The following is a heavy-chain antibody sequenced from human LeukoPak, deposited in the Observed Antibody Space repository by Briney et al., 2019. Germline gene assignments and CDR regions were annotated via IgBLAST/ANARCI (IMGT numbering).Heavy chain of an antibody. CDR1: GGSFSGYY. Sequence: SETLSHTCAVYGGSFSGYYWSWIRQPPGKGLEWIGEVNHSGGTNYNPSLKSRVTISVDTSKNQFSLKLSSVTAADTAVYYCARGRVNVWGSSNWGQGTLVTVSS. D-gene: IGHD3-16*01. CDR2: VNHSGGT. CDR3: ARGRVNVWGSSN. V-gene: IGHV4-34*01. J-gene: IGHJ4*02.